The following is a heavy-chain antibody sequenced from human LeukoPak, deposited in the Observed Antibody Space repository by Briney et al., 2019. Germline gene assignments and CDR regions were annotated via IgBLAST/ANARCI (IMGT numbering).Heavy chain of an antibody. D-gene: IGHD3-10*01. J-gene: IGHJ4*02. V-gene: IGHV1-8*01. CDR3: ARAKYGSGSYVDY. CDR1: GCTFTSYD. Sequence: ASVKVSCKASGCTFTSYDINWVRQATGQGLEWMGWMNPNSGNTGYAQKFQGRVTMTRNTSISTAYMELSSLRSEDTAVYYCARAKYGSGSYVDYWGQGTLVTVSS. CDR2: MNPNSGNT.